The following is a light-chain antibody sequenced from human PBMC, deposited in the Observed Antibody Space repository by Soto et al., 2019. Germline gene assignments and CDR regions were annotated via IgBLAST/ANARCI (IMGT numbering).Light chain of an antibody. CDR2: DAS. CDR3: QQRSNWPPSKT. CDR1: QSVSSY. Sequence: EIVLTQSPATLSLSPGERATLSRRASQSVSSYLAWYQQKPGQAPRLLIYDASNRATGIPARFSGSGSGTDFTLTISSLEPEDFAVYYCQQRSNWPPSKTFGQGTKVDIK. J-gene: IGKJ1*01. V-gene: IGKV3-11*01.